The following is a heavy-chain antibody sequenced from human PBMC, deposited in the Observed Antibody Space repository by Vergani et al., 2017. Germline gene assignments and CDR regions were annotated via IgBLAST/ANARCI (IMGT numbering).Heavy chain of an antibody. CDR3: ARLRMFRGVPSRFDY. V-gene: IGHV4-38-2*02. CDR2: IYHGGST. Sequence: QVQLQESGPGLVKPSETLSLTCTVSGYSITSGYYWGWIRQPPGKGLEWIGSIYHGGSTYYNPSLKSRLTISVDSSKNQFSLKLTSVTAADTAVYYCARLRMFRGVPSRFDYWGQGTLVTVSS. D-gene: IGHD3-10*01. CDR1: GYSITSGYY. J-gene: IGHJ4*02.